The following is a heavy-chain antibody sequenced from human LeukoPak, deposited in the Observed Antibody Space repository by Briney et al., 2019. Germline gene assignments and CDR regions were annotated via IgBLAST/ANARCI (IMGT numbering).Heavy chain of an antibody. J-gene: IGHJ4*02. CDR3: AKAGLYGDYYKFDY. CDR2: ISGSGIGA. Sequence: GGSLRLSCAASGFTFNKYAINWVRQAPGKGLKWVSAISGSGIGAYYADSVKGRFTISRDNSKNTLYLQMNSLRAEDTAVYYCAKAGLYGDYYKFDYWGQGTLVTVSS. CDR1: GFTFNKYA. V-gene: IGHV3-23*01. D-gene: IGHD4-17*01.